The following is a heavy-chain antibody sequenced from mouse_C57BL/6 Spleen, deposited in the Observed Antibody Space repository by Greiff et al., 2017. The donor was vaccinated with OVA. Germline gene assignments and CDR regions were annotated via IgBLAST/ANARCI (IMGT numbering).Heavy chain of an antibody. J-gene: IGHJ1*03. V-gene: IGHV10-1*01. Sequence: EVKLVESGGGLVQPTGSLKLSCAASGFSFNTYAMNWVSQAPGKGLEWVARIRSKSNNYATYYADSVKDRFTISRDDSESMLYLQMNNLKTEDTAMYYGVAITTVVATGTSIYFDVWGTGTTVTVSS. D-gene: IGHD1-1*01. CDR1: GFSFNTYA. CDR2: IRSKSNNYAT. CDR3: VAITTVVATGTSIYFDV.